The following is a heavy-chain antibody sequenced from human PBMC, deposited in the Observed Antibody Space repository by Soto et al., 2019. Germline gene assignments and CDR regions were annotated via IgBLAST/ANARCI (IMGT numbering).Heavy chain of an antibody. CDR3: AKDATRTSGWYHFDY. D-gene: IGHD6-19*01. Sequence: PGGSLRLSCAASGFTFYSYALGWVRQAPGKGLEWVSAITDSGGSTYYADSVKGRFTISRDNSKNTLYLQMNSLRAEDTAVYYCAKDATRTSGWYHFDYWGQGTLVTVSS. CDR1: GFTFYSYA. CDR2: ITDSGGST. J-gene: IGHJ4*02. V-gene: IGHV3-23*01.